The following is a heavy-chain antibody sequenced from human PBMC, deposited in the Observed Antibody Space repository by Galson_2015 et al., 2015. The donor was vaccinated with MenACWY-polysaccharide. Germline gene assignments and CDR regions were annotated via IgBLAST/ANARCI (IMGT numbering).Heavy chain of an antibody. CDR1: GSTFSSYS. CDR2: ISSSSSTI. Sequence: SLRLSCAASGSTFSSYSMNWVRQAPGKGLEWVSYISSSSSTIYYADSVKGRFTISRDNAKNSPFLQMNSLRAEDTAVYYCARLHCSSTSCYPTDYYYFGMDVWGQGTTVTVSS. CDR3: ARLHCSSTSCYPTDYYYFGMDV. J-gene: IGHJ6*02. V-gene: IGHV3-48*01. D-gene: IGHD2-2*01.